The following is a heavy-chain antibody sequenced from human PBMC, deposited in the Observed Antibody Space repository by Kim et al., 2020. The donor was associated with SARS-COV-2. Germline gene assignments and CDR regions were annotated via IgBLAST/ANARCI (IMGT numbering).Heavy chain of an antibody. CDR3: ARSESASEIRARDV. CDR2: IFNNGDT. CDR1: GGSISGSKW. J-gene: IGHJ6*01. D-gene: IGHD3-10*01. V-gene: IGHV4-4*02. Sequence: SETLSLTCVVSGGSISGSKWWSWVRQPPGKGLEGIGVIFNNGDTRYKPSLKSRVTISLDKPKNQFALTLTSVTAADSAVYYCARSESASEIRARDVWGQGPAVTVSS.